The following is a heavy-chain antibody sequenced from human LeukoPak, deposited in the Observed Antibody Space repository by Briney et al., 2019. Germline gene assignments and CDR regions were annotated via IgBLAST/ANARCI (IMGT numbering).Heavy chain of an antibody. D-gene: IGHD1-26*01. CDR3: ARERGATGY. Sequence: PGGSLRLSCAASGFTFSSCSMNWVRQAPGKGLEWVSYISSSSSTIYYADSVKGRFTISRDNAKNSLYLQMNSLRAEDTAVYYCARERGATGYWGQGTLVTVSS. CDR1: GFTFSSCS. CDR2: ISSSSSTI. J-gene: IGHJ4*02. V-gene: IGHV3-48*01.